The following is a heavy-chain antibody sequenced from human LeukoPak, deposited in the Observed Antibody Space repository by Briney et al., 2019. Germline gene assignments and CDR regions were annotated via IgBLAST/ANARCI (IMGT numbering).Heavy chain of an antibody. CDR2: IKSKTDGGTT. CDR1: GGSISSYY. V-gene: IGHV3-15*01. Sequence: ETLSLTCTVSGGSISSYYWSWVRQAPGKGLEWVGRIKSKTDGGTTDYAAPVKGRFTISRDDSKNTLYLQMNSLKTEDTAVYYCTTDIPGGSGYDFYSSWGQGTLVTVSS. J-gene: IGHJ4*02. D-gene: IGHD5-12*01. CDR3: TTDIPGGSGYDFYSS.